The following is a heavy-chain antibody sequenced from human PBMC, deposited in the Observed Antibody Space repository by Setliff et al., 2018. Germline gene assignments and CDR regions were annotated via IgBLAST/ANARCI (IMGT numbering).Heavy chain of an antibody. J-gene: IGHJ6*02. V-gene: IGHV1-46*01. CDR1: GYTFTSYY. CDR2: INPSGGST. CDR3: ARDENCSGGTCHIYYHHGMDV. D-gene: IGHD2-15*01. Sequence: GASVKVSCKASGYTFTSYYMHWVRQAPGQGLEWMGIINPSGGSTSYAQKFQGRVTMTRDTSTSTVYMELSSLRSEDTAVYYCARDENCSGGTCHIYYHHGMDVWGQGTTVTVSS.